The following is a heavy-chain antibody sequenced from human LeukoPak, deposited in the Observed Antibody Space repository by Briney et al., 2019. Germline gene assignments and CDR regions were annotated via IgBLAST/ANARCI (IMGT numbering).Heavy chain of an antibody. V-gene: IGHV1-2*02. CDR1: GYTFTGYY. D-gene: IGHD2-2*02. CDR2: INPNSGGT. CDR3: ARAGYCSSTSCYTLADY. Sequence: ASVKVSCKASGYTFTGYYMHWVRQAPGQGLEWMGWINPNSGGTDYAQKFQGRVTMTRDTSISTAYMELSRLRSDDTAVYYCARAGYCSSTSCYTLADYWGQGTLVTVSS. J-gene: IGHJ4*02.